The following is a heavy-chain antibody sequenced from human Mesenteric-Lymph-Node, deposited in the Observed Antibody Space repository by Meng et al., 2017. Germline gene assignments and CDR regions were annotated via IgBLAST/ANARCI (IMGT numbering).Heavy chain of an antibody. Sequence: GESLKISCTASGFTFRNYWMHWVRQAPGKGLVWVSRIKPDGTMTVYADSVKGRFTISRDNARNTLYLQMNSLRSDDTAVYYCARPDWFDPWGQGTVVTVSS. CDR2: IKPDGTMT. J-gene: IGHJ5*02. CDR1: GFTFRNYW. CDR3: ARPDWFDP. V-gene: IGHV3-74*01.